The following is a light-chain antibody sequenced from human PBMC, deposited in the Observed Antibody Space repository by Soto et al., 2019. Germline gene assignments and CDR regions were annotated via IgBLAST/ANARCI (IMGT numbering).Light chain of an antibody. CDR1: ASNIGSNH. J-gene: IGLJ2*01. Sequence: QSVVTQPPSVSGTPGQRVTLSCSGSASNIGSNHVNWYQQLPGTAPKLLIYSSSHRPSGVPARVCGSKSVTSASLAISGLQSGDEADYYCAAWDVSLNVVVFGGGTKLTVL. CDR3: AAWDVSLNVVV. CDR2: SSS. V-gene: IGLV1-44*01.